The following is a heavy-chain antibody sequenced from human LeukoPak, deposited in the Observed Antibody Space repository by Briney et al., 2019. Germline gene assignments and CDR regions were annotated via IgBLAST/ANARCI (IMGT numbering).Heavy chain of an antibody. J-gene: IGHJ3*02. CDR2: VTGTGGNT. V-gene: IGHV3-23*01. Sequence: GGSLRLSCAVSGFIFKNYAMNWVRQAPGKGLEWVSTVTGTGGNTYHADSVQGRFTISRDNSKNMLYLEMHSLRAEDTAVYYCAKDLSLWFGDAFDIWGQGTMVTVSS. CDR1: GFIFKNYA. D-gene: IGHD3-10*01. CDR3: AKDLSLWFGDAFDI.